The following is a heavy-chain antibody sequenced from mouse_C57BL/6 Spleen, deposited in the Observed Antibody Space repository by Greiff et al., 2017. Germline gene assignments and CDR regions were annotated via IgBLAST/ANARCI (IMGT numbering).Heavy chain of an antibody. CDR1: GFNIKNTY. D-gene: IGHD1-1*01. Sequence: DVKLQESVAELVRPGASVKLSCTASGFNIKNTYMHWVKQRPEQGLEWIGRIDPANGNTKYAPKFQGKATITADTSSNTAYLQLSSLTSEDTAIYYCARSLITTVVAPLGYWGQGTTLTVSS. CDR3: ARSLITTVVAPLGY. V-gene: IGHV14-3*01. J-gene: IGHJ2*01. CDR2: IDPANGNT.